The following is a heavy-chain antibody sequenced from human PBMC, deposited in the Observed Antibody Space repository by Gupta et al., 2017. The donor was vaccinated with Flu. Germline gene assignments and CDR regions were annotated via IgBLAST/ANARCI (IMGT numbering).Heavy chain of an antibody. D-gene: IGHD5-18*01. CDR2: INQDGSEK. CDR3: ARGPRVDPAYTWFDP. V-gene: IGHV3-7*01. Sequence: MNWVRQAPGKGLEWVANINQDGSEKNHVDSVKGRFTISRDNAKNSLFLQMNSLRAEDTAVYYCARGPRVDPAYTWFDPWGQGTLVTVSS. J-gene: IGHJ5*02.